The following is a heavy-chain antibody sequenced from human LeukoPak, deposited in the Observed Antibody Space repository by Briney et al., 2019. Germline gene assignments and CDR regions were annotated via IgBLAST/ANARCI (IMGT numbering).Heavy chain of an antibody. J-gene: IGHJ6*02. Sequence: ASVKVSCKASGGTFSSYAISWVRQAPGQGLEWMGRIIPILGIANYAQKFQGRVTITADKSTSTAYMELSSLRSEGTAVYYCARVFASSSTSSHYYYYGMDVWGQGTTVTVSS. D-gene: IGHD2-2*01. CDR2: IIPILGIA. CDR3: ARVFASSSTSSHYYYYGMDV. CDR1: GGTFSSYA. V-gene: IGHV1-69*04.